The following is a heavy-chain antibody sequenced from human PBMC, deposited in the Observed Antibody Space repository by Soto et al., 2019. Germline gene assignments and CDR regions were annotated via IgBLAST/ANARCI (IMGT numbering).Heavy chain of an antibody. J-gene: IGHJ4*02. CDR3: ARGGDSYDILTGYFHFDY. CDR2: IWYDGSNK. CDR1: GFTFSSYG. D-gene: IGHD3-9*01. V-gene: IGHV3-33*01. Sequence: GGSLRLSCAASGFTFSSYGMHWVRQAPGKGLEWVAVIWYDGSNKYYADSVKGRFTISRDNSKNTLYLQMNSLRAEDTAVYYCARGGDSYDILTGYFHFDYWGQGTLVTVSS.